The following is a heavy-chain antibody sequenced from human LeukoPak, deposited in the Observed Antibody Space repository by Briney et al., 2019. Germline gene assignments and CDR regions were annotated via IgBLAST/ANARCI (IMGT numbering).Heavy chain of an antibody. D-gene: IGHD3-9*01. CDR2: IKSKTDGGTT. CDR3: AKLPTGYPNWFDP. Sequence: PGGSLRLSCAASGFTFSNAWMSWVRQAPGKGLEWVGRIKSKTDGGTTDYAAPVKGRFTISRDDSKNTLYLQMNSLKTEDTALYYCAKLPTGYPNWFDPWGQGTLVTVSS. CDR1: GFTFSNAW. J-gene: IGHJ5*02. V-gene: IGHV3-15*01.